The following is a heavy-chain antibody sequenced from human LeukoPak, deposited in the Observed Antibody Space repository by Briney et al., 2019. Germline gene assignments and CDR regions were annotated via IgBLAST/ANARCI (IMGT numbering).Heavy chain of an antibody. V-gene: IGHV1-18*01. Sequence: ASVNVSFTASSYTFTSYGISWVRQAPGQGLEWMGWISAYNGNTNYAQELQGRVTMTTDTSTSTAYMELRSLRSEDTAVYYCARGPVDAVFGVSTEDWGQGTTVTVSS. D-gene: IGHD3-10*02. CDR2: ISAYNGNT. J-gene: IGHJ6*02. CDR1: SYTFTSYG. CDR3: ARGPVDAVFGVSTED.